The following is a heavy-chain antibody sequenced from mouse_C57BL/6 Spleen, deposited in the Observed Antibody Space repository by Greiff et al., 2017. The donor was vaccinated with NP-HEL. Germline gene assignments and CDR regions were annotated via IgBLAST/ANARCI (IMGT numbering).Heavy chain of an antibody. CDR1: GYTFTSYW. V-gene: IGHV1-55*01. Sequence: QVQLQQSGAELVKPGASVKMSCKASGYTFTSYWITWVKQRPGQGLEWIGDIYPGSGSTNYNEKFKSKATLTVDTSSSTAYMQLSSLTSEDSAVAYCAGYELLWSLLDCWGQGTTVTVSS. CDR3: AGYELLWSLLDC. D-gene: IGHD2-1*01. CDR2: IYPGSGST. J-gene: IGHJ2*01.